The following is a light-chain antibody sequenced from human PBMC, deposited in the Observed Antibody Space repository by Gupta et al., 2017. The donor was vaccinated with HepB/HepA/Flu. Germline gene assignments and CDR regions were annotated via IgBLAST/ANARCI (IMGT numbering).Light chain of an antibody. CDR1: QSINSNY. Sequence: IVLTQSPCTLSLSPGEGATLSCKTSQSINSNYLAWYQQKPGQTPRLVIYDTSSRATGIPDRFGGSGGGTEVTLTNKGCEQEDFAWYYCQHHGSYPLFTFGQGTKLDIK. CDR2: DTS. CDR3: QHHGSYPLFT. J-gene: IGKJ2*01. V-gene: IGKV3-20*01.